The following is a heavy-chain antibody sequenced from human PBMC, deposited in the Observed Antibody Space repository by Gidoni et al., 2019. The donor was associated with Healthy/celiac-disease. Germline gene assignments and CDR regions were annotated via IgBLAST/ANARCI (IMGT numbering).Heavy chain of an antibody. V-gene: IGHV4-34*01. D-gene: IGHD1-26*01. Sequence: QVQLQQWGAGLLKPSETLSLTCAVYGGSFSGYYWSWIRQPPGKGLEWIGEINHSGSTNYNPSLKSRVTISVDTSKNQFSLKLSSVTAADTAVYYCARGNGGATTGIEFDYWGQGTLVTVSS. CDR2: INHSGST. CDR1: GGSFSGYY. J-gene: IGHJ4*02. CDR3: ARGNGGATTGIEFDY.